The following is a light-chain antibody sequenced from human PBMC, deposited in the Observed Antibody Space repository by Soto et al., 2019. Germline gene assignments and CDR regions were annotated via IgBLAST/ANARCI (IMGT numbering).Light chain of an antibody. CDR1: SSDVGSYNL. Sequence: SALTQPASVSGSPGQSITISCTGTSSDVGSYNLVSWYQQHPGKAPKLMIYEVSKRPSGVSNRFSGSKSGNTASLTISGLQAEDEADYYCCSYAGSSTFGDYVFGTGTKLTVL. J-gene: IGLJ1*01. CDR3: CSYAGSSTFGDYV. CDR2: EVS. V-gene: IGLV2-23*02.